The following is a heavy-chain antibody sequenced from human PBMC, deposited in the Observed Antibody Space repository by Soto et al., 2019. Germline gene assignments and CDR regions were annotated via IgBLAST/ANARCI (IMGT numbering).Heavy chain of an antibody. J-gene: IGHJ4*02. V-gene: IGHV4-39*01. D-gene: IGHD3-10*01. CDR3: ARYGAWALLDD. Sequence: QLQLQESGPGLVKPSETLSLTCSVSGGSIDSSNFYWGWIRQPPGEGLEWIGSSYYRADTYYNSSLKRRVTISVDTSKNQFSLKMTSVTAADTAVYYCARYGAWALLDDWCQGTLVTVSS. CDR1: GGSIDSSNFY. CDR2: SYYRADT.